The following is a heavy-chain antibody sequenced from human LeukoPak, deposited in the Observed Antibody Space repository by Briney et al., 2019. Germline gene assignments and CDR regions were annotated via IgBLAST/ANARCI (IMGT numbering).Heavy chain of an antibody. CDR3: VVHSVSSCY. CDR2: ISSSDTTI. CDR1: GFTFSSYE. V-gene: IGHV3-48*03. D-gene: IGHD1-26*01. Sequence: GGSLRLSCAASGFTFSSYEMNWVRQAPGKGLEWISYISSSDTTIYYADSVKGRFTISRDNAKTSLYLQMNSLRAEDTAVYYCVVHSVSSCYWGQGTLVTVSS. J-gene: IGHJ4*02.